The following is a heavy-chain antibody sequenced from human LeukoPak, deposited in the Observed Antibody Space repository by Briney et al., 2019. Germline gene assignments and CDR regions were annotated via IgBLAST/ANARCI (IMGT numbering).Heavy chain of an antibody. D-gene: IGHD6-19*01. Sequence: ASVKVSCKASGYTFTSYGISWVRQAPGQGLEWMGIINPSGGSTTYPQKFQGRVTMTRDMSTSTVYMDLSSLRSEDTAVYYCARGGYSSPRGWFDPWGQGTLVTVSS. CDR3: ARGGYSSPRGWFDP. J-gene: IGHJ5*02. CDR1: GYTFTSYG. CDR2: INPSGGST. V-gene: IGHV1-46*01.